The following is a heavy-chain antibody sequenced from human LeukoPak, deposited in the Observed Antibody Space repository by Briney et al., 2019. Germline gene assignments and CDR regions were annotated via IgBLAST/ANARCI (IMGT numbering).Heavy chain of an antibody. V-gene: IGHV3-21*06. D-gene: IGHD1-14*01. J-gene: IGHJ4*02. CDR1: RFNFNSFV. Sequence: GGSLRLSCAASRFNFNSFVMGWVRQPPGKGLEWVSSISTSSGYIFYADSLKGRVTISRDNAKNSLYLQMNSLRAEDTAVYYCVRGKKPGRDMSYFDYWGQGILVTVSS. CDR3: VRGKKPGRDMSYFDY. CDR2: ISTSSGYI.